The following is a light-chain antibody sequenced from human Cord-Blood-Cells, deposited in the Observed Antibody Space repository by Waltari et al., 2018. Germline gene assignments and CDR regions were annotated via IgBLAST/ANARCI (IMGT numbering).Light chain of an antibody. CDR1: QCISNY. V-gene: IGKV1-27*01. CDR3: QKYNSAPWT. J-gene: IGKJ1*01. Sequence: DIQMTQSPSSLSASVGDRGTITCRASQCISNYLAWYQQKPGKVPKLLIYAASTLQSGVPSRFSGSGSGTDFTLTISSLQPEDVATYYCQKYNSAPWTFGQGTKVEIK. CDR2: AAS.